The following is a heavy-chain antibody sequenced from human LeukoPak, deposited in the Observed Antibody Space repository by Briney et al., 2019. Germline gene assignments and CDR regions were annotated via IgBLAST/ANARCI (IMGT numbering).Heavy chain of an antibody. CDR2: AYWTDDK. Sequence: SGPTLVKPTQTLTLTCSFSGFSLSTSGVAVGWIRQPPGKALEWLALAYWTDDKRYSPSFKSRLTITKDTSKNQVVLTLANMDPVDTATYYCARRKPMVLGLIVDAFDIWGQGTMVTVSS. V-gene: IGHV2-5*01. J-gene: IGHJ3*02. CDR1: GFSLSTSGVA. CDR3: ARRKPMVLGLIVDAFDI. D-gene: IGHD3-10*01.